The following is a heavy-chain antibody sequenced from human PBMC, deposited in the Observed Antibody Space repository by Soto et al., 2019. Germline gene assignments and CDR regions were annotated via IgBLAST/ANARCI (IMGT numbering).Heavy chain of an antibody. Sequence: QVQLVEPGGGVVQPGRSLRLSCTASGFTFSSYGMHWVRQAPGKGLEWVAVIWYDGSNKYYADSVKGRFTISRDNSKNTLYLRLNSLRAEDTAVYYCARDADYSNYRYYFDYWGQGTLVTVSS. CDR1: GFTFSSYG. CDR2: IWYDGSNK. D-gene: IGHD4-4*01. CDR3: ARDADYSNYRYYFDY. J-gene: IGHJ4*02. V-gene: IGHV3-33*01.